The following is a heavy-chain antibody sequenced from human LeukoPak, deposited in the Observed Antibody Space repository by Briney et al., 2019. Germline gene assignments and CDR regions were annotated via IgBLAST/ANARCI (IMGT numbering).Heavy chain of an antibody. D-gene: IGHD3-16*02. CDR3: ARSHDHLWGNYPDY. Sequence: SETLSLTCTVSGGSISSSSYYWGWIRQPPGKGLEWIGSIYYSGSTYYNPSLKSRVTISVDTSKNQFSLKLSSVTAADTAVYYCARSHDHLWGNYPDYWGQGTLVTVSS. J-gene: IGHJ4*02. CDR1: GGSISSSSYY. V-gene: IGHV4-39*01. CDR2: IYYSGST.